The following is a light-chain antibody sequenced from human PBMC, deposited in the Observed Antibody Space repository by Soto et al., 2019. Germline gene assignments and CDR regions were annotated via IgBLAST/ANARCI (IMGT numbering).Light chain of an antibody. CDR1: QSVSSSY. J-gene: IGKJ2*02. CDR2: GAS. CDR3: QQYGSSPPCT. Sequence: EIVLTQSPGTLSLSPGERANLSCRASQSVSSSYLAWYQQKPGQAPRLLIYGASSRATGIPDRFSGSGSGTDFTLTISRLEPEDFAVYYCQQYGSSPPCTFGQGTKLEIK. V-gene: IGKV3-20*01.